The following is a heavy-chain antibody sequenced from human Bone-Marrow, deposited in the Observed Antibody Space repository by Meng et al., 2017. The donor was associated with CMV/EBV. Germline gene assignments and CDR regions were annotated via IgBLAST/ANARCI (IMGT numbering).Heavy chain of an antibody. CDR3: ARLERAYWYFDL. Sequence: GESLKISWKGSGYSFTSYWNGWVRQMPGKGLEWMGIIYPGDSDTRYSTSFQGQVTILADKSISTAYPQWSSLKASDNAIYYCARLERAYWYFDLWGRGTMVTVSS. CDR1: GYSFTSYW. CDR2: IYPGDSDT. V-gene: IGHV5-51*01. D-gene: IGHD1-1*01. J-gene: IGHJ2*01.